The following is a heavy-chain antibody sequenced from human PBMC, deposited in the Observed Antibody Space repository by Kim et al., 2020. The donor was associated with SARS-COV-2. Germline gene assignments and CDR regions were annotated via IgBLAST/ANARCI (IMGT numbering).Heavy chain of an antibody. J-gene: IGHJ3*02. CDR3: AKDRTPEFSSSWSGDAFDI. D-gene: IGHD6-13*01. Sequence: GRFTIARDNSKKTLYLQMNSLRAEDTAVYYCAKDRTPEFSSSWSGDAFDIWGQGTMVTVSS. V-gene: IGHV3-23*01.